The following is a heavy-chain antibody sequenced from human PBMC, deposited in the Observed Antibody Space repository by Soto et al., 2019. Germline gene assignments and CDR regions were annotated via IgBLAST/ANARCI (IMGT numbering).Heavy chain of an antibody. Sequence: ASVKVSCKASGYTFTSYYMHWVRQAPGQGLEWMGIINPSGGSTSYAQKLQGRVTMTRDTSTSTVYMELSSLRSEDTAVYYCAGNSVYSGYDSRVYYYYYMDVWGKGTTVTVS. CDR3: AGNSVYSGYDSRVYYYYYMDV. CDR1: GYTFTSYY. CDR2: INPSGGST. V-gene: IGHV1-46*01. D-gene: IGHD5-12*01. J-gene: IGHJ6*03.